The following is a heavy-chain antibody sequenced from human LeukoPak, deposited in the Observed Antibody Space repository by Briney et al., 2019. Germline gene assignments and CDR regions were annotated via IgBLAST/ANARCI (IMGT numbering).Heavy chain of an antibody. CDR2: INPNSGGT. V-gene: IGHV1-2*02. J-gene: IGHJ4*02. D-gene: IGHD2-15*01. CDR3: VRVDGSPDY. Sequence: ASVKVSCKASRCTFTSYYMHWVRQAPGQGLEWMGWINPNSGGTDYAQKFQGRVTLTRDTSISTAYMELSRLRSDDTAVYYCVRVDGSPDYWGQGTLVTVSS. CDR1: RCTFTSYY.